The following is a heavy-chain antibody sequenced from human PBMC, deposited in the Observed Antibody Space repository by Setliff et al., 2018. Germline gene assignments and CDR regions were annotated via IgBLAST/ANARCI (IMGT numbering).Heavy chain of an antibody. J-gene: IGHJ4*02. Sequence: TLSLTCTVSGDSISSYYWSWIRQPAGKGLEWIGRIYSSGSTNFNPSLKSRVTMSMDTSKNQFSLKLSSVTAADTAIYYCARGSTFRYFDFWGQGAPVTVSS. CDR2: IYSSGST. D-gene: IGHD2-15*01. V-gene: IGHV4-4*07. CDR3: ARGSTFRYFDF. CDR1: GDSISSYY.